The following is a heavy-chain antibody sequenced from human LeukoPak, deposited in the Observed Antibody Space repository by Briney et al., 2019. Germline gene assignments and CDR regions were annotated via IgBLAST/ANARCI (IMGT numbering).Heavy chain of an antibody. Sequence: SETLSLTCTVSGGSISSYYWSWIRQPPGKGLEWIGYIYYSGSTNYNPSLKSRVTISVDTSKNQFSLKLSSVTAADTAVYYCARVARVWFGEGQFDYWGQGALVTVSS. CDR3: ARVARVWFGEGQFDY. CDR1: GGSISSYY. V-gene: IGHV4-59*01. CDR2: IYYSGST. D-gene: IGHD3-10*01. J-gene: IGHJ4*02.